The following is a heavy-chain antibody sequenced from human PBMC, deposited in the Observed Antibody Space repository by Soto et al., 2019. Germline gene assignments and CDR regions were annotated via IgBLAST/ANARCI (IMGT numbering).Heavy chain of an antibody. D-gene: IGHD6-13*01. CDR1: GFTFSSYG. J-gene: IGHJ3*02. CDR3: AKEGVAQQLVRSSAFDI. CDR2: IWNDGSNE. V-gene: IGHV3-33*03. Sequence: GGSLRLSCAASGFTFSSYGMHWVRQAPGKGLEWVAVIWNDGSNEYYSDSVKGRFIISRDNSKNTLYLQMNSLRAEDTAVYYCAKEGVAQQLVRSSAFDIWGQGTMVTVSS.